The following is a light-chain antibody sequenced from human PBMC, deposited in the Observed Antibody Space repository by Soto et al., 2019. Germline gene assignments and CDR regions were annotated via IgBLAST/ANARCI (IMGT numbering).Light chain of an antibody. V-gene: IGKV3-11*01. CDR2: DAS. CDR3: QQRSNWPRT. Sequence: IVLTQSPATLSLSPGERATLSRRASQSVSSYLAWYQQKPGQAPRLLIYDASNRATGIPARFSGSGSGTDFTLTISSLEPEDFAVYYCQQRSNWPRTFGQGTKVDI. J-gene: IGKJ1*01. CDR1: QSVSSY.